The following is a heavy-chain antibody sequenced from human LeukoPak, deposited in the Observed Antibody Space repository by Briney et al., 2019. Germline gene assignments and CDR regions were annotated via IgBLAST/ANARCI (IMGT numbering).Heavy chain of an antibody. V-gene: IGHV1-69*01. CDR3: ARDAPGYCSSTSCYGGFDY. Sequence: SVMVSCKASGGTFSSYAISWVRQAPGQGLEWMGGIIPIFGTANYAQKFQGRVTITADESTSTAYMELSSLRSEDTAVYYCARDAPGYCSSTSCYGGFDYWGQGTLVTVSS. J-gene: IGHJ4*02. CDR2: IIPIFGTA. D-gene: IGHD2-2*01. CDR1: GGTFSSYA.